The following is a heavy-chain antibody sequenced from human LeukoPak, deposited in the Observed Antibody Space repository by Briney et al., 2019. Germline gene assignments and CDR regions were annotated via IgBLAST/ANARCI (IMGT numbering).Heavy chain of an antibody. CDR1: GGSISSYY. Sequence: ASETLSLTCTVSGGSISSYYWSWIRQPPGKGLEWIGYIYYSGSTNYNPSLKSRVTISVDTSKNQFSLKLSSVTAADTAVYYCARVDPDSSSTLEVFDYWGQGTLVSVSS. J-gene: IGHJ4*02. D-gene: IGHD6-6*01. CDR2: IYYSGST. CDR3: ARVDPDSSSTLEVFDY. V-gene: IGHV4-59*01.